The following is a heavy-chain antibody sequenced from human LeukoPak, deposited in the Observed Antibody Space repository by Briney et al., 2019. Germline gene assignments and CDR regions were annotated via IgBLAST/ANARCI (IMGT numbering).Heavy chain of an antibody. V-gene: IGHV3-30*18. J-gene: IGHJ3*02. D-gene: IGHD6-13*01. CDR2: ISYDGSNK. CDR1: GFTFSSYG. Sequence: GGSLRLSCAASGFTFSSYGMHWVRQAPGKGLEWVAVISYDGSNKYYADSVKGRFTISRDNSKNTLYLQMNSLRAEDTAVYYCAKDERQQLVRFAFDIWGQGTMVTVSS. CDR3: AKDERQQLVRFAFDI.